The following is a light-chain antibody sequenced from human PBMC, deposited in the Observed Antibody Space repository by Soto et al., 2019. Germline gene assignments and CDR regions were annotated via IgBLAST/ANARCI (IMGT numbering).Light chain of an antibody. CDR1: QSISSW. CDR2: DAS. Sequence: DIQMTQSPSTLSASVGDRVTITCRANQSISSWLAWYQQKPGKAPKLLIYDASSLESGVPSRFSGSGSGTEFTLTISSLQPDDFATYYCQKYNSYSRTFGQGTKVDIK. CDR3: QKYNSYSRT. V-gene: IGKV1-5*01. J-gene: IGKJ1*01.